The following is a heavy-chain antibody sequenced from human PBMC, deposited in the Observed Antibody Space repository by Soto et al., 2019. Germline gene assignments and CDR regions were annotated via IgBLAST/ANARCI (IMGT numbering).Heavy chain of an antibody. CDR1: GYTSTSYY. J-gene: IGHJ4*02. V-gene: IGHV1-46*01. CDR3: ARQVGATTSLDY. CDR2: INPSGGST. D-gene: IGHD1-26*01. Sequence: ASVKVSCKASGYTSTSYYMHWVRQAPGQGLEWMGIINPSGGSTSYAQKFQGRVTMTRDTSTSTVYMELSSLRSEDTAVYYCARQVGATTSLDYWGQGTLVTVSS.